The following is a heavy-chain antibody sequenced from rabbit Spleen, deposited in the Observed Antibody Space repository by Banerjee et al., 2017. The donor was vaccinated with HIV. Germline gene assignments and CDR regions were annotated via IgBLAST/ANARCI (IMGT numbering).Heavy chain of an antibody. CDR1: GFSFSSSYW. CDR3: ARDSATSFSTYGMDL. V-gene: IGHV1S45*01. Sequence: QEQLEESGGDLVKPEGSLTLTCTASGFSFSSSYWICWVRQAPGKGLEWIACIYGGSSGSTYYASWAKGRLTISQTSSTTVTLQMTSLTAADTATYFCARDSATSFSTYGMDLWGPGTLVTVS. J-gene: IGHJ6*01. CDR2: IYGGSSGST. D-gene: IGHD1-1*01.